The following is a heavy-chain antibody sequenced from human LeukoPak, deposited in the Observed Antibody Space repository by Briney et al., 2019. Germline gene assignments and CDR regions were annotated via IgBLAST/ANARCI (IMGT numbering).Heavy chain of an antibody. CDR2: VSGGARST. CDR3: AKRPVDGAHYFAN. D-gene: IGHD5-24*01. J-gene: IGHJ4*02. Sequence: GGSLRLPCAASGFTFSSYVMRWVRQAPGKGVEGVSPVSGGARSTYYADYAKGRFTLSRDNSKNTLFLQTNSMRAEDTAVYYCAKRPVDGAHYFANWGQGTLVTVSS. V-gene: IGHV3-23*01. CDR1: GFTFSSYV.